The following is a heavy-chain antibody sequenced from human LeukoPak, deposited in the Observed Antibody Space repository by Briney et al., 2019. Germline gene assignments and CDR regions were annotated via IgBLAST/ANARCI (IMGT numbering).Heavy chain of an antibody. V-gene: IGHV3-11*06. J-gene: IGHJ4*02. D-gene: IGHD3-22*01. CDR3: ARELYYYDSRGYYSNFDY. Sequence: GGSLRLSCAASGFSFSDSYMSWIRQAPGKGLEWVSYISGSSHDINYADSVKGRFTISRDNAKNSLYLQMNSLRVEDTAVYYCARELYYYDSRGYYSNFDYWGQGTLVTVSS. CDR1: GFSFSDSY. CDR2: ISGSSHDI.